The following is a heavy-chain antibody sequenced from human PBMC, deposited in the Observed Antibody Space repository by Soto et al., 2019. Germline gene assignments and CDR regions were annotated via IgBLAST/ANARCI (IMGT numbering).Heavy chain of an antibody. CDR3: ARDWGVYDFWSGPNLPYYFDY. Sequence: EVQLVESGGGLVQPGGSLRLSCAASGFTFSSYWMSWVRQAPGKGLEWVANIKQDGSEKYYVDSVKGRFTISRDNAKNSLYLQMNSLRAEDTAVYYCARDWGVYDFWSGPNLPYYFDYWGQGTLVTVSS. V-gene: IGHV3-7*01. J-gene: IGHJ4*02. CDR2: IKQDGSEK. D-gene: IGHD3-3*01. CDR1: GFTFSSYW.